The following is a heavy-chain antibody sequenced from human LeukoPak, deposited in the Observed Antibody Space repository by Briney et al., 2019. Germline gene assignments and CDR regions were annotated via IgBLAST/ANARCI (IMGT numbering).Heavy chain of an antibody. CDR2: INHSGST. V-gene: IGHV4-34*01. Sequence: PSETLSLTCAVYGGSFSGYYWSWIRQPPGKGLEWIGEINHSGSTNYNPSLKSRVTISVDTSKNQFSLKPSSVTAADTAVYYCARGPSKGYCSGGSCFRYYYYGMDVWGKGTTVTVSS. CDR1: GGSFSGYY. J-gene: IGHJ6*04. D-gene: IGHD2-15*01. CDR3: ARGPSKGYCSGGSCFRYYYYGMDV.